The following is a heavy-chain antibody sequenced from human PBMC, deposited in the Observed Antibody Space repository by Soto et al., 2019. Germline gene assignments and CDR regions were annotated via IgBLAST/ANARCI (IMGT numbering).Heavy chain of an antibody. Sequence: GGSLRLSCAASGFTFSRYSMNWVRQAPGKGLEWVSAISGGGGSTYYADSVKGRVTISRDNSKNTLYLQMNSLRAEDTAVYYCAKVSLGALTFTDYYYYGLDVWGQGTTVTVSS. J-gene: IGHJ6*02. D-gene: IGHD1-26*01. CDR2: ISGGGGST. CDR1: GFTFSRYS. V-gene: IGHV3-23*01. CDR3: AKVSLGALTFTDYYYYGLDV.